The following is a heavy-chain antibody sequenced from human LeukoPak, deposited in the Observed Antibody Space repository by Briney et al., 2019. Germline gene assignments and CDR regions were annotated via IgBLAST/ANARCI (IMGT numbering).Heavy chain of an antibody. CDR3: AKDVLVGVKPADAFDI. V-gene: IGHV3-23*01. J-gene: IGHJ3*02. Sequence: GGSLRLSCAASGFTFSSYAMSWVRQAPGKGLEWVSAISGSGGSTYYADSVKGRFTISRDNSKNTLYLQMNSLRAEDTAVYYCAKDVLVGVKPADAFDIWGQGTMVTVSS. CDR2: ISGSGGST. CDR1: GFTFSSYA. D-gene: IGHD2-15*01.